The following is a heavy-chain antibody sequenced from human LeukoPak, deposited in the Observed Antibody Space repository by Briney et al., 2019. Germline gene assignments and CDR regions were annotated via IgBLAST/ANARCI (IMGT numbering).Heavy chain of an antibody. CDR3: ARVCYDFWSGYYTGSWFDY. CDR1: GGSFSGYY. CDR2: INHSGST. V-gene: IGHV4-34*01. D-gene: IGHD3-3*01. J-gene: IGHJ4*02. Sequence: SETLSLTCAVYGGSFSGYYRSWIRQPPGKGLEWIGEINHSGSTNYNPSLKSRVTISVDTSKNQFSLKLSSVTAADTAVYYCARVCYDFWSGYYTGSWFDYWGQGTLVTVSS.